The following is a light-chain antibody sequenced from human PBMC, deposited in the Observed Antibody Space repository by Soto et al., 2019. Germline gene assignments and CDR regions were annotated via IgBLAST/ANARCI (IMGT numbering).Light chain of an antibody. CDR3: QQYSSSPWT. V-gene: IGKV3-20*01. CDR2: GAS. CDR1: QTVNSRY. J-gene: IGKJ1*01. Sequence: EILLTQTPGTLSLSPGERATLSCRASQTVNSRYLAWYLQKPGQAPRLLIYGASSRATGLPDRFSGSGSGTDFTLTIGRLEPEDFAVYYCQQYSSSPWTFGQGTKVDIK.